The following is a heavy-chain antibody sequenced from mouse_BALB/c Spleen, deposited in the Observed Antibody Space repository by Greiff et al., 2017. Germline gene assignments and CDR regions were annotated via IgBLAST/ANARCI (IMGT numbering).Heavy chain of an antibody. CDR2: ISYDGSN. Sequence: EVKVEESGPGLVKPSQSLSLTCSVTGYSITSGYYWNWIRQFPGNKLEWMGYISYDGSNNYNPSLKNRISITRDTSKNQFFLKLNSVTTEDTATYYCARGFMDYWGQGTSVTVSS. J-gene: IGHJ4*01. V-gene: IGHV3-6*02. CDR3: ARGFMDY. CDR1: GYSITSGYY.